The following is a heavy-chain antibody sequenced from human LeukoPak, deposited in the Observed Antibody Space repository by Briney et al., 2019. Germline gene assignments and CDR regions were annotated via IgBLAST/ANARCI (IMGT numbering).Heavy chain of an antibody. CDR1: GFTFSSYA. J-gene: IGHJ4*02. V-gene: IGHV3-30-3*01. Sequence: GRSLRLSCAAAGFTFSSYAMHWLRQAPGKGLEWVAVISYDGSNKYYADSVKGRFTISKDNSKNTLYLQMNSLRAEDTSVYYCARIALRNIDYWGQGTLVTVSS. D-gene: IGHD2-21*01. CDR2: ISYDGSNK. CDR3: ARIALRNIDY.